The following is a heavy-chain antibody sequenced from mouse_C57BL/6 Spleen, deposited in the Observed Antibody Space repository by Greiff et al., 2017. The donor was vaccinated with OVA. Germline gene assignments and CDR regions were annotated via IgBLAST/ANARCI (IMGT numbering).Heavy chain of an antibody. D-gene: IGHD1-1*02. CDR1: GYTFTDYE. V-gene: IGHV1-15*01. CDR2: IDPETGGT. J-gene: IGHJ2*01. Sequence: VQLQQSGAELVRPGASVTLSCKASGYTFTDYEMHWVKQTPVHGLEWIGAIDPETGGTSYNQKFKGKAILTADKSSSTAYMELRSLTSEDSAVYYCTRSVGKGDYFDYWGQGTTLTVSS. CDR3: TRSVGKGDYFDY.